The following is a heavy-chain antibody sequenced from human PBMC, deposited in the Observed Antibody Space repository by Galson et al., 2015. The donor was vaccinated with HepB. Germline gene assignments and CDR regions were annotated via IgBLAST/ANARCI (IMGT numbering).Heavy chain of an antibody. D-gene: IGHD6-19*01. CDR1: GFTFSSYW. CDR3: ARDLSSGWYRAFDY. J-gene: IGHJ4*02. Sequence: SLRLSCAASGFTFSSYWMSWVRQAPGKGLEWVANIKQDGSEKYYVDSVKGRFTISRDNAKNSLYLQMNSLRAEDTAVYYCARDLSSGWYRAFDYWGQGTLVTVSS. V-gene: IGHV3-7*01. CDR2: IKQDGSEK.